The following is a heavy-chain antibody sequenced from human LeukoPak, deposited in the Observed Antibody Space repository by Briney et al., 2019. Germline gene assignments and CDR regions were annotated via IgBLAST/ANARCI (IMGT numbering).Heavy chain of an antibody. J-gene: IGHJ4*02. Sequence: PSETLSLTCAVYGGSFSGYYWSWIRQPPGKGLEWIGEINHSGSTNYNPSLKSRVTISVDTSKNQFSLKLSSVTAADTAVYYCARGLGTLPPGGYWGQGTLVTVS. CDR3: ARGLGTLPPGGY. D-gene: IGHD4-23*01. CDR1: GGSFSGYY. V-gene: IGHV4-34*01. CDR2: INHSGST.